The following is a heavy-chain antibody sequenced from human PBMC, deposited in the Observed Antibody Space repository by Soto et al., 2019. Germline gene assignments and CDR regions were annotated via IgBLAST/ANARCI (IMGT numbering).Heavy chain of an antibody. V-gene: IGHV2-5*02. CDR2: IYWDDET. D-gene: IGHD3-10*01. CDR1: GFSLSTSGVG. CDR3: AHRTYYASGRQFHY. Sequence: QITLKESGPTLVKPTQTLTLTCTFSGFSLSTSGVGVGWIRQPPGKALEWLAVIYWDDETRYSPSLQSRLTVTKDTSNNQVVLTMTNMDPVDTATYYCAHRTYYASGRQFHYCGQGTLVTVSS. J-gene: IGHJ4*02.